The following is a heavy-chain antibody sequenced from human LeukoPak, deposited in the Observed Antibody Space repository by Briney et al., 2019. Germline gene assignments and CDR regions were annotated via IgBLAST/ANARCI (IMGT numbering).Heavy chain of an antibody. CDR3: ARDLQEGATMGDGDY. D-gene: IGHD1-26*01. CDR2: IIPILGIA. J-gene: IGHJ4*02. Sequence: GASVKVSCKASGGTFSSYAISWVRQAPGQGLEWMGRIIPILGIANYAQKFQGRVTITADKSTSTAYMELSSLRSEDTAVYYCARDLQEGATMGDGDYWGQGTLVTVSS. V-gene: IGHV1-69*04. CDR1: GGTFSSYA.